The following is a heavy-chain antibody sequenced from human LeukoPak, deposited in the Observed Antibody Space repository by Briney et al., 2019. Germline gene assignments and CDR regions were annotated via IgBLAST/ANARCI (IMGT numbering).Heavy chain of an antibody. CDR3: ARDLLRFLEWLYTTYYYYGMDV. J-gene: IGHJ6*02. D-gene: IGHD3-3*01. V-gene: IGHV3-30-3*01. CDR2: ISYDGSNK. Sequence: PGGSLRLSCAASGFTFSSYAMHWVRQAPGKGLEWVAVISYDGSNKYYADSVKGRFTISRDNSKNTLYLQMSSLRAEDTAVYYCARDLLRFLEWLYTTYYYYGMDVWGQGTTVTVSS. CDR1: GFTFSSYA.